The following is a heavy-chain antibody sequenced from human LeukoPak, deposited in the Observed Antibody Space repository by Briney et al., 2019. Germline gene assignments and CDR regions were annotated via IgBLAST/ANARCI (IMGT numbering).Heavy chain of an antibody. V-gene: IGHV1-18*01. Sequence: GASVKVSCKASGYTFTSYGISWVRQAPGQGLEWMGWINAYNGNTNYAQKLQGRVTMTTDTSTGTAYMELRSLRSDDTAVYYCARAGLPIYYYYIDVWGKGTTVTISS. D-gene: IGHD5/OR15-5a*01. CDR2: INAYNGNT. CDR1: GYTFTSYG. J-gene: IGHJ6*03. CDR3: ARAGLPIYYYYIDV.